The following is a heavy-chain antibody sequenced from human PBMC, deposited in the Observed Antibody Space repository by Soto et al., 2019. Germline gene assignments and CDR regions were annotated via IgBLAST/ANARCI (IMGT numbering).Heavy chain of an antibody. CDR1: CYTFTSYG. CDR2: ISAYNGNT. J-gene: IGHJ4*02. D-gene: IGHD3-10*01. V-gene: IGHV1-18*01. Sequence: ASVKVSCKASCYTFTSYGISWVRQAPGQGLEWMGWISAYNGNTNYAQKLQGRVTMTTDTSTSTAYMELRSLRSDDTAVYYCARDTRSHYYGSGSDYWGQGTLVTVSS. CDR3: ARDTRSHYYGSGSDY.